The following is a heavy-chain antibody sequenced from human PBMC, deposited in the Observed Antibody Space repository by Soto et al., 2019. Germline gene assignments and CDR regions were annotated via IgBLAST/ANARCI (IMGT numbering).Heavy chain of an antibody. V-gene: IGHV4-34*01. CDR2: INHSGST. Sequence: QVQLQQWGAGLLKPSETLSLTCAVYGGSFSGYYWSWIRQPPGKGLEWIGEINHSGSTNYNPSLKSRVTISVDTSKSQFSLKLSSVTAADTAVYYCARGYSSSWYPFDYWGQGTLVTVSS. D-gene: IGHD6-13*01. J-gene: IGHJ4*02. CDR3: ARGYSSSWYPFDY. CDR1: GGSFSGYY.